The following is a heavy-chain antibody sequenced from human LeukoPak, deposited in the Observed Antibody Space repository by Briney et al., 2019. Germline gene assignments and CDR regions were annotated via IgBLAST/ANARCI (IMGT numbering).Heavy chain of an antibody. D-gene: IGHD5-18*01. CDR2: ISGSGGST. V-gene: IGHV3-23*01. Sequence: PGGSLRLSCAASGFTFSSYAMSWVRQAPGKGLEWVSAISGSGGSTYYADSVKGRFTISRDNSKNTLYLQMNSLRAEDTAVYYCAKAGGDFRGYSYGPTRHFDYWGQGTLVTVSS. J-gene: IGHJ4*02. CDR3: AKAGGDFRGYSYGPTRHFDY. CDR1: GFTFSSYA.